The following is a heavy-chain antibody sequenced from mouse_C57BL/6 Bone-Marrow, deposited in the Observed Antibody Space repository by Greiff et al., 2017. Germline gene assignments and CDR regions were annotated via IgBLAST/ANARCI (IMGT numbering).Heavy chain of an antibody. D-gene: IGHD2-3*01. V-gene: IGHV5-6*01. J-gene: IGHJ2*01. CDR3: ARYDRGVLGY. CDR2: ISSCGSYT. Sequence: EVQLVESGGDLVKPGGSLKLSCAASGFTFSSYGMSWVRQTPDKRLEWVATISSCGSYTYYPDNVKGRFTISRDNAKNTLYLQMSSLKAEDTAMYYCARYDRGVLGYWGQGTTLTVSS. CDR1: GFTFSSYG.